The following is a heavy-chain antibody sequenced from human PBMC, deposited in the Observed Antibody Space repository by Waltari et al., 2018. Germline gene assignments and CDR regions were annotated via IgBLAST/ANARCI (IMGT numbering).Heavy chain of an antibody. Sequence: QVQLVESGGGVVQPGRSLRLSCEASEFTFSSYAMHWVRQAPGKGLECVAVISYNARNIYYVDAVKGRFTISRDNSKKTLYLQMNSLRAEDTAVYYCARDYCDRTNCHGMDVWGQGTTVTVSS. D-gene: IGHD3-22*01. V-gene: IGHV3-30*04. J-gene: IGHJ6*02. CDR3: ARDYCDRTNCHGMDV. CDR2: ISYNARNI. CDR1: EFTFSSYA.